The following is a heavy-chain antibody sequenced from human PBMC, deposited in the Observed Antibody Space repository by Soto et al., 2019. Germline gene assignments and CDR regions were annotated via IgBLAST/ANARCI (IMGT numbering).Heavy chain of an antibody. Sequence: QVQLVQSGAEEKKPGASVKVSCKASGYTFTSYAMQWVRQAPGQRLEWMGWINAGNGNTKYSQKFQGRVTITRDTSASIVSMELSSLRSEDTAVYYCARDQRIAFDYWGQGTLVTVPS. J-gene: IGHJ4*02. CDR3: ARDQRIAFDY. CDR1: GYTFTSYA. V-gene: IGHV1-3*05. D-gene: IGHD6-25*01. CDR2: INAGNGNT.